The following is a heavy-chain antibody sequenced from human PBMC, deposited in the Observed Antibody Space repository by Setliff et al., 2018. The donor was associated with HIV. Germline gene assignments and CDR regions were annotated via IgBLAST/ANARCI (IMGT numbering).Heavy chain of an antibody. CDR1: GGYFTTYY. J-gene: IGHJ4*02. CDR3: APRHHKYGFL. D-gene: IGHD3-10*01. CDR2: INHSGST. Sequence: SETLSLTCTVYGGYFTTYYWSWIRQPPGKGLEWIGEINHSGSTNYNPSLKSRVTMSVDTSKNQFSLNLNSVTAADTAVYYCAPRHHKYGFLWGQGTLVTVSS. V-gene: IGHV4-34*01.